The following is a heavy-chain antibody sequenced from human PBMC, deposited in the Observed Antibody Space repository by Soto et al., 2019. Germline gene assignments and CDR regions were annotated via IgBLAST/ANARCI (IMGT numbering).Heavy chain of an antibody. CDR1: GFTFEDHA. V-gene: IGHV3-9*01. J-gene: IGHJ5*02. D-gene: IGHD3-22*01. Sequence: GGSLRLSCAAIGFTFEDHAMHWIRQVPGKGLEWVAGINWNSGITGHADSVKGRFTISRDNANNSLHLEMNSLKSEDTALYYCAKGRGALTVVSNWFDPWGQGTLVTVSS. CDR3: AKGRGALTVVSNWFDP. CDR2: INWNSGIT.